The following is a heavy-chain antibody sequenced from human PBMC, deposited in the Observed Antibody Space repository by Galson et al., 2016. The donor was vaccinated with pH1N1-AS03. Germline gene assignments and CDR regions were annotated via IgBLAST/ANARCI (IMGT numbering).Heavy chain of an antibody. Sequence: SVKVSCKASGYTFTGFSINWVRQAPGQGLELMGWINPKSGVTNYAQKFQAWVTMTRDTSSSTACMELSGPKSDDTAVYYCARDPRGPCTSSTCPTAYYFGMDVWGQGTTVIVSS. CDR1: GYTFTGFS. CDR2: INPKSGVT. D-gene: IGHD2-2*01. CDR3: ARDPRGPCTSSTCPTAYYFGMDV. V-gene: IGHV1-2*04. J-gene: IGHJ6*02.